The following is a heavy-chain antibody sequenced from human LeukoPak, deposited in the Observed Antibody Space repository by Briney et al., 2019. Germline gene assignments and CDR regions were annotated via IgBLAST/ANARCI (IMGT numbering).Heavy chain of an antibody. CDR3: AKSLGVGGYTRYKGFDQ. D-gene: IGHD3-16*02. CDR1: GFTFNNYA. Sequence: PGGSLRLSCAASGFTFNNYAMNWVRQAPGKGLEWVSSISGSDGTSHYADFVKGRFTISRDNSKNTLYLQMNSLRAEDTAAYYCAKSLGVGGYTRYKGFDQWGQGTLVVVSS. CDR2: ISGSDGTS. J-gene: IGHJ4*02. V-gene: IGHV3-23*01.